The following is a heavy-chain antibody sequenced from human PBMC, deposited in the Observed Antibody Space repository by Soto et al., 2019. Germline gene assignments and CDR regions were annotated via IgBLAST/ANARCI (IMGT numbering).Heavy chain of an antibody. CDR2: ISGSGGST. CDR3: AKWFASLIRETTYYYDSSGHQGFDP. D-gene: IGHD3-22*01. CDR1: GFTFSSYA. J-gene: IGHJ5*02. Sequence: PGGSLRLSCAASGFTFSSYAMSWVRQAPGKGLEWVSAISGSGGSTYYADSVKGRFTISRDNSKNTLYLQMNSLRAEDTAVYYCAKWFASLIRETTYYYDSSGHQGFDPWGQGTLVTVSS. V-gene: IGHV3-23*01.